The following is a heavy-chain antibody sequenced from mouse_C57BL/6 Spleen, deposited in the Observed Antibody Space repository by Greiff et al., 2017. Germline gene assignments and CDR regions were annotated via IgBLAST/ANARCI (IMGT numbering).Heavy chain of an antibody. CDR1: GYSFTGYF. CDR3: ARSDYRGYFDY. Sequence: VQLQQSGPELVKPGDSVKISCKASGYSFTGYFMNWVMQSHGKSLEWIGRINPYNGDTFYNQKFKGKATLTVDKSSSTAHMELRSLTSEDSAVYYCARSDYRGYFDYWGQGTTLTVSS. V-gene: IGHV1-20*01. D-gene: IGHD2-14*01. J-gene: IGHJ2*01. CDR2: INPYNGDT.